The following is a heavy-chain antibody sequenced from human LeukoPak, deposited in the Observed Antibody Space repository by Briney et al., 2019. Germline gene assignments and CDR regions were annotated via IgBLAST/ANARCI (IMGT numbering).Heavy chain of an antibody. V-gene: IGHV4-39*01. CDR2: IYYSGTT. J-gene: IGHJ4*02. CDR1: GGSIRGSSYY. Sequence: SETLSLTCTLSGGSIVSGGSIRGSSYYGGWIRQPPGVGLEGSGSIYYSGTTYYNPSLKSRVTISVDTSKNQFSLKLSSATAADTAVYYCARHSRYQLLADFDYWGQGTLVTVSS. CDR3: ARHSRYQLLADFDY. D-gene: IGHD2-2*01.